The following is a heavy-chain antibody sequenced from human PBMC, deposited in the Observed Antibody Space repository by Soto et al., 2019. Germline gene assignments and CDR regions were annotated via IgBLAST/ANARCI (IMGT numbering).Heavy chain of an antibody. CDR2: IYKSATT. Sequence: SEPLSLTCSVSGDSISNLDYFWAWIRQPPGQALEYIGYIYKSATTYYNPSFESRVAISVDTSKSQFSLNVTSVTAADTAVYFYASGRYGLTGRCCPNGFDSWGHGALGTVSS. J-gene: IGHJ5*01. CDR1: GDSISNLDYF. D-gene: IGHD1-20*01. V-gene: IGHV4-30-4*01. CDR3: ASGRYGLTGRCCPNGFDS.